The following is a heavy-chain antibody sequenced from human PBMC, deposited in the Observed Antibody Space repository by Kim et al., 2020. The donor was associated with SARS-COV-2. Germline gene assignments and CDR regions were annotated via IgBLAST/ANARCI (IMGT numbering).Heavy chain of an antibody. CDR2: IRSKAYGGTT. D-gene: IGHD4-17*01. V-gene: IGHV3-49*04. Sequence: GGSLRLSCTASGFTFGDYAMSWVRQAPGKGLEWVGFIRSKAYGGTTEYAASVKGRFTISRDDSKSIAYLQMNSLKTEDTAVYYCTRVGNGDYGDLPSPDAFDIWGQGTMVTVSS. CDR1: GFTFGDYA. J-gene: IGHJ3*02. CDR3: TRVGNGDYGDLPSPDAFDI.